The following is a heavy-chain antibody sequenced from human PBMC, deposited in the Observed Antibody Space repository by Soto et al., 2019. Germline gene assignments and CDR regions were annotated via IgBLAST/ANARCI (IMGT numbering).Heavy chain of an antibody. J-gene: IGHJ4*02. Sequence: EVQLVESGGDLVQRGGSLRLSCAASGFPFSSYWMHWVRHTPGKGLDWVARISGDGVTTYYADSVTGRFTVSRDNAKNTLSLQISGLRAEDTAVYYCAREYYGLLTGYYTDYWGKGTLVSVSS. CDR1: GFPFSSYW. CDR2: ISGDGVTT. D-gene: IGHD3-9*01. CDR3: AREYYGLLTGYYTDY. V-gene: IGHV3-74*01.